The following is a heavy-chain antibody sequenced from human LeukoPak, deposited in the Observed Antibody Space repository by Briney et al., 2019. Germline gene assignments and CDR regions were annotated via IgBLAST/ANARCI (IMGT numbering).Heavy chain of an antibody. Sequence: GGSLRLSCAASGFTFSSYGMHWVRQAPGKGLEWVAFIRYDGSNKYYADSVKGRFTISRDNAKNSLYLQMNSLRAGDTAVYYCARTPPADCSGGSCYSNYYYGMDVWGQGTTVTVSS. J-gene: IGHJ6*02. CDR2: IRYDGSNK. CDR3: ARTPPADCSGGSCYSNYYYGMDV. D-gene: IGHD2-15*01. CDR1: GFTFSSYG. V-gene: IGHV3-30*02.